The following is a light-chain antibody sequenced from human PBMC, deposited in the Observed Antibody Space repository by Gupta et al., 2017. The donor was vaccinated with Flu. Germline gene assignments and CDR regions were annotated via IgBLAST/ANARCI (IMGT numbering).Light chain of an antibody. CDR2: GVT. CDR1: TSDVGDYDY. J-gene: IGLJ2*01. CDR3: CSYAGTFTLV. V-gene: IGLV2-11*01. Sequence: TTSDVGDYDYVSWYQQHPGKAPKLMIYGVTKRPSGVPDRFSGSKSGNTASLTISGLQAEDEAYYYCCSYAGTFTLVFGGGTRLTVL.